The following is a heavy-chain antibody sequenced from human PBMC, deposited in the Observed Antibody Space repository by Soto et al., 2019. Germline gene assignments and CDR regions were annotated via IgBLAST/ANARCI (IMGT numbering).Heavy chain of an antibody. Sequence: ASVKVSCKASGYTFTSYYMHWVRQAPGQGLEWMGIINPSGGSTSYAQKFQGRVTMTRDTSTSIVYMELSSLRSEDTAVYYCARDRITIFGVVNPSMDVWGQGTTVTVSS. CDR2: INPSGGST. D-gene: IGHD3-3*01. V-gene: IGHV1-46*01. J-gene: IGHJ6*02. CDR1: GYTFTSYY. CDR3: ARDRITIFGVVNPSMDV.